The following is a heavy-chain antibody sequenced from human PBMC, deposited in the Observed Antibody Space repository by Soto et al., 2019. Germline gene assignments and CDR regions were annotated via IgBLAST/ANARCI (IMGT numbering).Heavy chain of an antibody. D-gene: IGHD2-21*01. J-gene: IGHJ6*02. CDR1: GYILTDYN. CDR3: ARGLAEGSYSYGMDV. V-gene: IGHV1-8*01. Sequence: QEQLVQSGAEVKKPGASVKVSCKASGYILTDYNIYWVRRAPGQGLEWMGSLTPDTSDTVYAQTFQGRVTMTTNTSISTAYMELRSLRPEDTAIYYCARGLAEGSYSYGMDVWGQGTTVTVSS. CDR2: LTPDTSDT.